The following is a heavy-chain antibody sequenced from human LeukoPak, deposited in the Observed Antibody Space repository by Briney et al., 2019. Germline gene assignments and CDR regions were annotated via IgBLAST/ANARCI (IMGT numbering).Heavy chain of an antibody. CDR3: ARDLAARHFDY. CDR1: GFTFSSFG. J-gene: IGHJ4*02. CDR2: IWYDGSKK. D-gene: IGHD6-6*01. V-gene: IGHV3-33*01. Sequence: GGSLRLSCAASGFTFSSFGMHWVRQAPGKGLEWVAVIWYDGSKKYYGDSVKGRFTISRDNSKNTLYLQMNSLRGEDTAIYYCARDLAARHFDYWGQGTLVTVSS.